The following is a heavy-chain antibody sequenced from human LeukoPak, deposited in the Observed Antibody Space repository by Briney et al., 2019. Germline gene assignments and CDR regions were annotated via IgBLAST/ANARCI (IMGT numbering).Heavy chain of an antibody. CDR2: INPDSGDT. Sequence: ASVKVSCKASGYTFTSYGISWVRQAPGQGLEWMGWINPDSGDTNYAQKFQGRVTMTRDTSISTAYVELSRLRSDDTAVYYCARDRNPNPYYYCMDVWGKGTTVTISS. V-gene: IGHV1-2*02. D-gene: IGHD1-14*01. J-gene: IGHJ6*03. CDR3: ARDRNPNPYYYCMDV. CDR1: GYTFTSYG.